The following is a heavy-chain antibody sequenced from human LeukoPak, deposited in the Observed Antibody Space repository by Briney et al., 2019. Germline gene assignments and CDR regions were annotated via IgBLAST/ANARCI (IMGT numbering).Heavy chain of an antibody. J-gene: IGHJ4*02. CDR2: IKQDGSEK. CDR3: ARGRAESDYFDY. D-gene: IGHD3-3*01. Sequence: GGSLRLSCAASGFTFSSYWMSWVRQAPGKGLEWVGNIKQDGSEKYYVYSVKGRFTITRDNAKNSLYLQMNSLRAEDTAVYYCARGRAESDYFDYWGQGTLVTVSS. CDR1: GFTFSSYW. V-gene: IGHV3-7*03.